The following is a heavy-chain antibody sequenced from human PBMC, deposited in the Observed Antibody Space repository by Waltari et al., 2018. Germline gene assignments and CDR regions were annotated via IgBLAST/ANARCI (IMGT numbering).Heavy chain of an antibody. J-gene: IGHJ4*02. Sequence: EVQLVESGGGLVQPGGSLRLPCAVSGFTFRNYWMHWVRQVPGKGLVWVSRIKHDGTGTIYADSVQGRFTISRDNGKNTLYLQMNSLRGEDTAVYFCGRGYNDRRLDYWGQGTLVTVSS. CDR3: GRGYNDRRLDY. CDR2: IKHDGTGT. D-gene: IGHD3-22*01. CDR1: GFTFRNYW. V-gene: IGHV3-74*01.